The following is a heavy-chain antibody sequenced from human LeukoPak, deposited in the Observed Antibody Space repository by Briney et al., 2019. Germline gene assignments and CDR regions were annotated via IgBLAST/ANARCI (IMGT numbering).Heavy chain of an antibody. Sequence: PGGSLRLSCAASGFTFSSYGMHWVRQAPGKGLEWVAVIWYDGSNKYYAGSVKGRFTISRDNSKNTLYLQMNSLGGEDAAVYYCAKEGTAQISTWYDYWGQGTLVTVSS. V-gene: IGHV3-30*02. CDR3: AKEGTAQISTWYDY. D-gene: IGHD6-13*01. CDR2: IWYDGSNK. J-gene: IGHJ4*02. CDR1: GFTFSSYG.